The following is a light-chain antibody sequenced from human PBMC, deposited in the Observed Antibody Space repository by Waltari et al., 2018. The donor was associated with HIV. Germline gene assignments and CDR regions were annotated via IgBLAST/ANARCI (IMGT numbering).Light chain of an antibody. V-gene: IGLV2-11*01. J-gene: IGLJ3*02. CDR1: SSDVGGYNY. CDR2: DVS. Sequence: QSALTQPRSVSGSPGPSVTISCTGTSSDVGGYNYVPWYQQHPGKAPKLMIYDVSKRPSGVPDRFSGSKSGNTASLTISGLQAEDEVDFYCCSYAGDYTFRFGGGTKLTVL. CDR3: CSYAGDYTFR.